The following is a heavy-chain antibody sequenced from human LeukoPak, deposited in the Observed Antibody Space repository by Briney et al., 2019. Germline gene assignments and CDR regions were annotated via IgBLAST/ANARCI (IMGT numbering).Heavy chain of an antibody. CDR2: IIPIFGTA. D-gene: IGHD3-3*01. V-gene: IGHV1-69*01. Sequence: ASVKVSCKASGGTFSSYAISWVRQAPGQGLEWMGGIIPIFGTANYAQKFQGRVTITADESTSTAYMELSSLRSEDTAVYYCARDLTSYDFWSGHYRDYYYYYGMDVWGQGTTVTVSS. J-gene: IGHJ6*02. CDR1: GGTFSSYA. CDR3: ARDLTSYDFWSGHYRDYYYYYGMDV.